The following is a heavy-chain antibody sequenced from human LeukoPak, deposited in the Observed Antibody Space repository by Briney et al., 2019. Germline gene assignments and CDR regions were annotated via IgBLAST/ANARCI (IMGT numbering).Heavy chain of an antibody. CDR3: ARGRLVGPDAFDI. Sequence: PGGSLRLSCVASGFTFSNYSMNWVRQAPGKGLNWVSSISSSSRYIYYADSVKGRFTISRDNAKNSLYLQINSLRAEDTAVFYCARGRLVGPDAFDIWGQGTMVTVSS. CDR2: ISSSSRYI. D-gene: IGHD1-26*01. J-gene: IGHJ3*02. CDR1: GFTFSNYS. V-gene: IGHV3-21*01.